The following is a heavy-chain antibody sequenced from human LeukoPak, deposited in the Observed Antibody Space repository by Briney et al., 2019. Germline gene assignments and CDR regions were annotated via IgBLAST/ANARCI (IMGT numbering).Heavy chain of an antibody. D-gene: IGHD6-13*01. CDR2: IKQDGSEK. J-gene: IGHJ3*02. CDR3: AGNLYSSSWPDAFDI. Sequence: GGSLRLSCAASGFTFSSYWMSWVRQAPGKGLEWVANIKQDGSEKYYVDSAKGRFTISRDNAKNSLYLQMNSLRAEDTAVYYCAGNLYSSSWPDAFDIWGQGTMVTVSS. CDR1: GFTFSSYW. V-gene: IGHV3-7*01.